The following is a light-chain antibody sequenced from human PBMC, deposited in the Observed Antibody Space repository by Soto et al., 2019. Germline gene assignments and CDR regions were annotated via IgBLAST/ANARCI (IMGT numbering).Light chain of an antibody. Sequence: EIVMTQSPATLSVSPGERVTLSCRASQSISINLAWYQQKLGQAPRLLIYGASTRATDIPARFSGSGSGTEFTLTISSLQSEDYAIYYCHQYDSWPPYTFGQGTKVEIK. CDR2: GAS. CDR3: HQYDSWPPYT. J-gene: IGKJ2*01. CDR1: QSISIN. V-gene: IGKV3-15*01.